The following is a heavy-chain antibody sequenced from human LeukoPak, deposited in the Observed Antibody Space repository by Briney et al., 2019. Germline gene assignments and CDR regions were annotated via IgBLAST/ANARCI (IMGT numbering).Heavy chain of an antibody. J-gene: IGHJ4*02. CDR3: ARSGTTVTKGRFDY. Sequence: SETLCLTCTVSGVSVSTAYYYWSWIRQPPGKGLEWIGYIHYSGSTNYNPSLKSRVTISVGTSKTHLSLKLSSVTAADTAVYYCARSGTTVTKGRFDYWGQGALVTVSS. V-gene: IGHV4-61*03. CDR1: GVSVSTAYYY. CDR2: IHYSGST. D-gene: IGHD4-17*01.